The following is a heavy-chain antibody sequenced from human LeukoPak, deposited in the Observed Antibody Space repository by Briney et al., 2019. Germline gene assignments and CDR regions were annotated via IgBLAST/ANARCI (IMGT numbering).Heavy chain of an antibody. CDR3: ANLYSGGYYVLSAEYFQH. CDR2: ISGSGGST. Sequence: PGGSLRLSCAASGFTFSSYAMSWVRQAPGKGLEWVSAISGSGGSTYYADSVKGRFTISRDNSKNTLYLQMNSLRAEDTAVYNCANLYSGGYYVLSAEYFQHWGQGTLVTVSS. CDR1: GFTFSSYA. D-gene: IGHD1-26*01. J-gene: IGHJ1*01. V-gene: IGHV3-23*01.